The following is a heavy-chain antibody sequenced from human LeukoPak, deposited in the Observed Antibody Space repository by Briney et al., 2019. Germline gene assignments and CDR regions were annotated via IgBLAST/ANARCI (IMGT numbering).Heavy chain of an antibody. D-gene: IGHD3-10*02. Sequence: SETLSLTCTVSGGSISSATYYWSWVRQPPGKGLEWIGYIYYSGSTNYNPSLKSRVTISVDTSKNQFSLKLSSVTAADTAVYYCARDGLHPVFGELSYWGQGTLVTVSS. J-gene: IGHJ4*02. CDR2: IYYSGST. V-gene: IGHV4-61*01. CDR1: GGSISSATYY. CDR3: ARDGLHPVFGELSY.